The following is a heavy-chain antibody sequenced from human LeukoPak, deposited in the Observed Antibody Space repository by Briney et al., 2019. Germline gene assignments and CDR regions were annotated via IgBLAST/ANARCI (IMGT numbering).Heavy chain of an antibody. CDR3: ARDRLFLRDVFDM. J-gene: IGHJ3*02. Sequence: VGSLLRSCVASGFTFSTSAMSWVRQAPGEGLEWLSAISGSDTRTWYADSVRGRFTISRDNSKNTLYLQMNSLRAEDTAVYYCARDRLFLRDVFDMWAQSTIVPVSS. CDR1: GFTFSTSA. CDR2: ISGSDTRT. D-gene: IGHD3-10*02. V-gene: IGHV3-23*01.